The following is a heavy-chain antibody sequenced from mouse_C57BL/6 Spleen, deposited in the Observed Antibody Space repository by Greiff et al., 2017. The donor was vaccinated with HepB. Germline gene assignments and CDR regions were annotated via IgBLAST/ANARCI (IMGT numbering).Heavy chain of an antibody. D-gene: IGHD1-1*01. CDR1: GYTFTEYT. CDR2: FYPGSGSI. V-gene: IGHV1-62-2*01. Sequence: VQLQQSGAELVKPGASVKLSCKASGYTFTEYTIHWVKQRSGQGLEWIGWFYPGSGSIKYNEKFKDKATLTADKSSSTVYMELSRLTSEDSAVYFCARHEDRGRFITTPEAMDYWGQGTSVTVSS. CDR3: ARHEDRGRFITTPEAMDY. J-gene: IGHJ4*01.